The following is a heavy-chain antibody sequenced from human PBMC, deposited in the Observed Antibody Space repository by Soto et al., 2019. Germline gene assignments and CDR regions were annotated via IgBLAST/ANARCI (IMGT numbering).Heavy chain of an antibody. CDR2: ISGSGGST. CDR1: GFTFSNYA. Sequence: EVQLLESGGGLVQPGGSLRLSCAASGFTFSNYAMSWVRQAPGKGLEWVSAISGSGGSTYYADSVKGRFTISRDNSKNTLYLQMNSLRAEDTAVYYCAKDRGHIVPRGCEIDYWGQGTLVTVSS. CDR3: AKDRGHIVPRGCEIDY. D-gene: IGHD5-12*01. V-gene: IGHV3-23*01. J-gene: IGHJ4*02.